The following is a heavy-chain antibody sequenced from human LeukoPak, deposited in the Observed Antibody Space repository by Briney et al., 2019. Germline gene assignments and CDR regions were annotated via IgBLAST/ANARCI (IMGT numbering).Heavy chain of an antibody. D-gene: IGHD3-10*01. J-gene: IGHJ6*02. V-gene: IGHV3-23*01. CDR1: GFTFSNYA. CDR2: ISDSGDST. CDR3: AKVPYSDYGSGRPPFMDV. Sequence: QPGGSLRLSCAASGFTFSNYAMSWVRQAPGKGLEWVSTISDSGDSTYYADSVKGRFTISRGNSKNTLYLQMNSLRAEDTAIHYCAKVPYSDYGSGRPPFMDVWGQGTTVAVSS.